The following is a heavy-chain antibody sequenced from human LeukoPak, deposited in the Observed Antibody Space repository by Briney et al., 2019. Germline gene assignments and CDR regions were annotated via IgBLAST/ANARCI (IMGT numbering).Heavy chain of an antibody. CDR1: GYSISSGYY. D-gene: IGHD6-19*01. V-gene: IGHV4-38-2*02. CDR3: ARVDSGWYRYDY. Sequence: SETLSLTCTVSGYSISSGYYWGWIRQPPGKGLEWIGSIYHGGNTYYNPFLKTRVTISVDTSKNQFSLRLSSVTAADSAVYYCARVDSGWYRYDYWGQGTLVTVSS. CDR2: IYHGGNT. J-gene: IGHJ4*02.